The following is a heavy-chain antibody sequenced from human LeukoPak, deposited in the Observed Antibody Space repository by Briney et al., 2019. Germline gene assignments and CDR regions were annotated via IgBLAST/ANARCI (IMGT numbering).Heavy chain of an antibody. D-gene: IGHD4-23*01. Sequence: SVKVSCKASGYTFTGYYMHWVRQAPGQGLQWMGGMIPIVGTANYTQKFQGRVTMTADKSTSTAYMELRSLRSEDTALYYCARERHDYGGFDYWGQGTLDTVSS. CDR1: GYTFTGYY. V-gene: IGHV1-69*06. CDR3: ARERHDYGGFDY. J-gene: IGHJ4*02. CDR2: MIPIVGTA.